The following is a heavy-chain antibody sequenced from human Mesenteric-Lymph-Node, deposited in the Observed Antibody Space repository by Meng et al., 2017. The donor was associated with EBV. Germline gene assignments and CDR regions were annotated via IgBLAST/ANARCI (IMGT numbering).Heavy chain of an antibody. V-gene: IGHV3-21*01. Sequence: EVQLVESGGXRVKPGGXLRLSCAASGFTFSDYSMNWVRHAPGKGLEWVSYISDSSSNINYADSVKGRFTISRDNAKNSLYLQMNSLRPEDTAIYYCARDLYVVVAAAGHNLFDPWGQGTLVTVSS. D-gene: IGHD2-15*01. J-gene: IGHJ5*02. CDR2: ISDSSSNI. CDR1: GFTFSDYS. CDR3: ARDLYVVVAAAGHNLFDP.